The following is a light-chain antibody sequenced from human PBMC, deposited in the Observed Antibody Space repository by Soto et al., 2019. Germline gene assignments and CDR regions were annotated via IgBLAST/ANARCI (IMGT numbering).Light chain of an antibody. CDR2: ETS. CDR1: QGVVNH. V-gene: IGKV3-11*01. CDR3: QQRYRWPLS. Sequence: IVLTQSPATLSLSPGERATLSSRASQGVVNHLDWFEQKPGQAPRLLIYETSNRATGIPARFSGSGSGTDFTLTISSLQPEDFAVYYCQQRYRWPLSFGGGTKVEI. J-gene: IGKJ4*01.